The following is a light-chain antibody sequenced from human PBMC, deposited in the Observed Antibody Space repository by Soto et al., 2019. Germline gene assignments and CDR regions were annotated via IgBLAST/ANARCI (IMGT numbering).Light chain of an antibody. CDR3: CSYAGSSTVV. Sequence: QAVVTQPPSVSGAPGQRVTISCTGSSSNIGAGYDVHWYQQLPGKAPKLMIYEGSKRPSGVSNRFSGSKSGNTASLTISGLQAEDEADYYCCSYAGSSTVVFGTGTKVTVL. J-gene: IGLJ1*01. CDR2: EGS. CDR1: SSNIGAGYD. V-gene: IGLV1-40*01.